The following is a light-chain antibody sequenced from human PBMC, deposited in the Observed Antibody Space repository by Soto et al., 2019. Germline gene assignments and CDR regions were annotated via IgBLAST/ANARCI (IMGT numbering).Light chain of an antibody. J-gene: IGKJ2*01. Sequence: ELVLTQSPATLSLSPGETATLSCRVSQGLSGYITWYQQKPGQPPRLLINDASNSATGSPARFSGRGSGPDFTRAISSVEPEDGAVDYCQRYSNWQYTVGQGTKLEIQ. CDR2: DAS. CDR1: QGLSGY. CDR3: QRYSNWQYT. V-gene: IGKV3-11*01.